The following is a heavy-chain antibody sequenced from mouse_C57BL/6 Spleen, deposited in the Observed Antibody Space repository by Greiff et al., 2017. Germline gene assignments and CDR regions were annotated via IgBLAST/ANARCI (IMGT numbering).Heavy chain of an antibody. V-gene: IGHV1-15*01. CDR3: TRKGTTMVTTVCDY. D-gene: IGHD2-2*01. Sequence: VQLQQSGAELVRPGASVTLSCKASGYTFTDYEMHWVKQTPVHGLEWIGAIDPETGGTAYNQKFKGKAILTADKSSSTAYMELRSLTSEDSAVYYCTRKGTTMVTTVCDYWGQGTTLTVSS. CDR2: IDPETGGT. J-gene: IGHJ2*01. CDR1: GYTFTDYE.